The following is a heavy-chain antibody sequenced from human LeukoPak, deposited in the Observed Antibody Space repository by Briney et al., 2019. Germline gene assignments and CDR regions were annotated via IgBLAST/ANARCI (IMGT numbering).Heavy chain of an antibody. D-gene: IGHD6-19*01. Sequence: SETLSLTCAVYGGSFSGYYWSWIRQPPGKGLEWIGEINHSGSTNYNPSLKSRVTISIDTSKNQFSLKLTSVTAADTAVYYCARTGYSSGWYVAYWGQGTLVTVSS. V-gene: IGHV4-34*01. CDR3: ARTGYSSGWYVAY. CDR1: GGSFSGYY. CDR2: INHSGST. J-gene: IGHJ4*02.